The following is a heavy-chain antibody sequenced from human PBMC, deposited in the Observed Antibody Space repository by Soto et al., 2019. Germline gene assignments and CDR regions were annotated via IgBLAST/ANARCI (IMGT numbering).Heavy chain of an antibody. CDR3: ARGYQYYYYYMDV. Sequence: SETLSLTCTVSGGSISSYYWSWIRQPPGKGLEWIGYIYYSGSTNYNPSLKSRVTISVDTSKNQFSLKLSSVTAADTAVYYCARGYQYYYYYMDVWGKGTTVTVSS. D-gene: IGHD6-13*01. V-gene: IGHV4-59*01. CDR2: IYYSGST. CDR1: GGSISSYY. J-gene: IGHJ6*03.